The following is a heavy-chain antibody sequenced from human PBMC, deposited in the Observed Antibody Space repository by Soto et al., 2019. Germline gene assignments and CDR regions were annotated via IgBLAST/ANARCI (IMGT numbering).Heavy chain of an antibody. J-gene: IGHJ6*02. Sequence: GGSLRLSCAASGFTFSGYAMTWVGQAPGQGLQRGSSITGRGSSTCYADPVTGRFIISRDDSKNTVSLQINSQRADDTSVYYCGKSPDFNYYTMDVWGQGTTVSVSS. CDR2: ITGRGSST. CDR1: GFTFSGYA. V-gene: IGHV3-23*01. CDR3: GKSPDFNYYTMDV.